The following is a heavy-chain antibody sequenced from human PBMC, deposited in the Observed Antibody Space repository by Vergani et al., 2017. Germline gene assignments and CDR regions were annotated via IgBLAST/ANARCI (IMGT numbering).Heavy chain of an antibody. J-gene: IGHJ3*02. CDR3: VRDQVTMLRGSDALAI. V-gene: IGHV3-49*03. CDR2: IRSKAYGQAT. D-gene: IGHD3-10*01. CDR1: GFTFGYYA. Sequence: EVQLVESGGGLVQPGRSLRLSCTASGFTFGYYAMDWFRQAPGQGLGWVGGIRSKAYGQATIYAASVKGRFTISRDDSKSIAYLQMNNLQTEDTAMYYCVRDQVTMLRGSDALAIWGQGTMVTVSS.